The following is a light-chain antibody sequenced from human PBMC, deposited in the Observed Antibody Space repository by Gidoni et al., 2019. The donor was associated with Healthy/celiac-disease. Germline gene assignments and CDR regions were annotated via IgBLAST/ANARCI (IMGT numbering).Light chain of an antibody. J-gene: IGKJ2*02. Sequence: DIQMTQYPSSLSASVGDRVTITCRASQSISSYLNWYQQKPGKAPKLLIYAASSLQSGVPSRFSGSGSGTDFTLTISSLQPEDFATYYCQQSYSTWCTFGQGTKLEIK. CDR3: QQSYSTWCT. CDR2: AAS. CDR1: QSISSY. V-gene: IGKV1-39*01.